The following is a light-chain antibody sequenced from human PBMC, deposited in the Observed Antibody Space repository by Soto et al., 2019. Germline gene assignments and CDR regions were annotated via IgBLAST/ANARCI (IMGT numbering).Light chain of an antibody. J-gene: IGLJ2*01. Sequence: QSVLTQAPSVSGAPGQRVTISCTGSSSNIGAGYDVHWYQQLPGTAPKLLIYGNNNRPSGVPDRFSGSKSGTSASLAITGLQAEDEADYYCQSYDSSLRVFGGGTKLTVL. V-gene: IGLV1-40*01. CDR2: GNN. CDR3: QSYDSSLRV. CDR1: SSNIGAGYD.